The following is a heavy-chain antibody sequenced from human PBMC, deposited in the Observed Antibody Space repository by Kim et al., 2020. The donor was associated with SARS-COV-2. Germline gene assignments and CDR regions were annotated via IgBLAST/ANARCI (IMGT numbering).Heavy chain of an antibody. D-gene: IGHD6-13*01. V-gene: IGHV3-21*01. CDR1: GFTFSSYS. Sequence: GGSLRLSCAASGFTFSSYSMNWVRQAPGKGLEWVSSISSSSSYIYYADSVKGRFTISRDNSKNTLYLQMNSLRAEDTAVYYCARYPAAIAAAGTGFDYWGRASLVTVSS. CDR2: ISSSSSYI. CDR3: ARYPAAIAAAGTGFDY. J-gene: IGHJ4*02.